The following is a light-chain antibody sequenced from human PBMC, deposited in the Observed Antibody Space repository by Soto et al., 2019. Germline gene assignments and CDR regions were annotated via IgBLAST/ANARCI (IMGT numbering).Light chain of an antibody. Sequence: QSVLTQPRSVSGSPGQSVTISCTGTSGDVGGSNHVSWCQHHPGKAPKFLIYDVTKRPSGVPDRFSGSKSGNTASLTISGLQAEDEADYYCCSDAGSYTFVFGTGTKVTVL. CDR3: CSDAGSYTFV. CDR1: SGDVGGSNH. V-gene: IGLV2-11*01. J-gene: IGLJ1*01. CDR2: DVT.